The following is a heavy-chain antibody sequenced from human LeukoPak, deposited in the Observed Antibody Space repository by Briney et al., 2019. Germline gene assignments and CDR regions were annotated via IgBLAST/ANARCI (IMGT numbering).Heavy chain of an antibody. CDR2: IYSGGST. Sequence: PGGSLRLSCAASGFTVSNNYMSWVRQAPGKGLEWVSVIYSGGSTYYADSVKGRFTISRHNSKNTVYLQMNSLRREDTAVYYCARIPDGTSRGWFDPWGQGTLVTVSS. CDR1: GFTVSNNY. J-gene: IGHJ5*02. D-gene: IGHD2-2*01. V-gene: IGHV3-53*04. CDR3: ARIPDGTSRGWFDP.